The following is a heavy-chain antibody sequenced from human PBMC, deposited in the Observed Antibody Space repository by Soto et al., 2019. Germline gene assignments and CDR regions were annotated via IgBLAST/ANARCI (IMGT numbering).Heavy chain of an antibody. V-gene: IGHV4-31*03. J-gene: IGHJ5*02. CDR3: ARDLNPIYYDSSGYYSGFDP. D-gene: IGHD3-22*01. Sequence: SETLSRTCTVSGGSISRGGYYWIWIRQHPGKGLEWIGYIYYSGSTYYNPSLKSRVTISVDTSKNQFSLKLSSVTAADTAVYYCARDLNPIYYDSSGYYSGFDPWGQGTLVTVSS. CDR2: IYYSGST. CDR1: GGSISRGGYY.